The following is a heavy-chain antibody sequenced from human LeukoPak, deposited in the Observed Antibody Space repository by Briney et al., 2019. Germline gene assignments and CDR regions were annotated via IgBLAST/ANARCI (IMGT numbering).Heavy chain of an antibody. J-gene: IGHJ4*02. V-gene: IGHV4-39*01. Sequence: SETLSVTCTVSGDSISVDNYYWGWIRRPPGKGLESIVSIYYSVNTYYNPSLKSRVSISVDTSKNQFSLKVTAVTAADTAVYYCARHVGHYYGSGTLPYYYDYWGRGTLVTVSS. CDR3: ARHVGHYYGSGTLPYYYDY. D-gene: IGHD3-10*01. CDR1: GDSISVDNYY. CDR2: IYYSVNT.